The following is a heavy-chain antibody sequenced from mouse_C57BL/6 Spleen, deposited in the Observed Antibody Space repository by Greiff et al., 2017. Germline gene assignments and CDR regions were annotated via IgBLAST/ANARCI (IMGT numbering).Heavy chain of an antibody. Sequence: EVQLQQSGPELVKPGASVKIPCKASGYTFTDYNMDWVKQSHGKSLEWIGDINPNNGGTIYNQKFKGKATLTVDKSSSTAYMELRSLTSEDTAVYYCALMVPYYYAMDYWGQGTSVTVSS. J-gene: IGHJ4*01. CDR3: ALMVPYYYAMDY. V-gene: IGHV1-18*01. D-gene: IGHD2-2*01. CDR2: INPNNGGT. CDR1: GYTFTDYN.